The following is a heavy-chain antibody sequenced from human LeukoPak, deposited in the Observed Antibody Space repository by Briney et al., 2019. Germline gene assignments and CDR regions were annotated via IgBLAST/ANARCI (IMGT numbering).Heavy chain of an antibody. Sequence: AGGSLRLSCAASGFTFSSYSMNWVRQAPGKGLEGVSYISSSSSTIYYAGSVEGLFTISRDNATNSLYLQVNSLRAEDTAVYYCARGSLVHYYGSGSYRNRAWFDYWGQGTLVTVSS. CDR3: ARGSLVHYYGSGSYRNRAWFDY. V-gene: IGHV3-48*01. J-gene: IGHJ4*02. CDR1: GFTFSSYS. CDR2: ISSSSSTI. D-gene: IGHD3-10*01.